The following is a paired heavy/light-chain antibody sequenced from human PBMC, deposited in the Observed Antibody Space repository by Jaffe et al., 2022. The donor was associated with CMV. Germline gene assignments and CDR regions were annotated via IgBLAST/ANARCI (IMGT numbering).Heavy chain of an antibody. CDR3: ARQWDTAEGSNWFDP. D-gene: IGHD5-18*01. J-gene: IGHJ5*02. CDR1: GDSISDYF. Sequence: QVQLRESGPGLVKTWETLSLTCTVSGDSISDYFWNWIRQTPGKGLEWIGYIAYTGRTHYSPFLQSRVTISLDTSKTQFSLRLTSVTAADTGVYYCARQWDTAEGSNWFDPWGQGTLVTVSS. CDR2: IAYTGRT. V-gene: IGHV4-59*08.
Light chain of an antibody. CDR3: QSYDISLSYWV. Sequence: QSVLTQPPSVSGAPGQRVTISCIGSSSNIGAGYNVHWYQQLPGTAPRLVLSGNSNRHSGVPDRFSGSKSGTSASLAITGLQSEDEADYYCQSYDISLSYWVFGGGTKVTVL. CDR2: GNS. CDR1: SSNIGAGYN. J-gene: IGLJ3*02. V-gene: IGLV1-40*01.